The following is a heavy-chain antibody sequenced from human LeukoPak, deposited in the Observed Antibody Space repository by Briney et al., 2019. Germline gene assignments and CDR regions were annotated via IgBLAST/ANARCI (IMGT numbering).Heavy chain of an antibody. CDR1: GYTFTSYG. Sequence: GASVKVSCKASGYTFTSYGISWVRQAPGQGLEWMGGFDPENNETIYAQKFQGRVTMTEDTSTDTAYMELSSLRSEDTAVYYCATYLGMGYYFDSWGQGTLVTVSS. CDR2: FDPENNET. D-gene: IGHD3-3*01. CDR3: ATYLGMGYYFDS. J-gene: IGHJ4*02. V-gene: IGHV1-24*01.